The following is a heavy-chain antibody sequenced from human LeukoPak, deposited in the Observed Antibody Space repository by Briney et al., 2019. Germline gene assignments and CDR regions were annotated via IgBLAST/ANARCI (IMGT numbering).Heavy chain of an antibody. Sequence: GGSLRRSCAASGVTFSSYWRTWVRQAPAKGLEWVAAISADGGSTHYTTSVKGRFIISRDTPKNTMSLQMNNLRAEDTAVYFCARVWLRDYMDVWGEGTTVSVSS. CDR3: ARVWLRDYMDV. V-gene: IGHV3-23*01. CDR2: ISADGGST. CDR1: GVTFSSYW. D-gene: IGHD5-12*01. J-gene: IGHJ6*03.